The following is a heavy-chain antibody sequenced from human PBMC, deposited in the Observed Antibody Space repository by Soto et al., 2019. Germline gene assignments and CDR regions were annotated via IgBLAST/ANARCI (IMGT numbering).Heavy chain of an antibody. J-gene: IGHJ4*02. CDR2: IIPILGIA. V-gene: IGHV1-69*02. Sequence: ASVKASCKAPGGTFSSYTLSCVQQAPGQGLEWMGRIIPILGIANYAQKFQGRVTITADKSTSTAYMELSSLRSEDTAVYYCARQRRDGSYYFDFWGQGTLVTVSS. CDR3: ARQRRDGSYYFDF. CDR1: GGTFSSYT. D-gene: IGHD5-12*01.